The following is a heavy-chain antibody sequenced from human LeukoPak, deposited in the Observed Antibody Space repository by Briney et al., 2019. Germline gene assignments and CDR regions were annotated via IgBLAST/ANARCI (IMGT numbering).Heavy chain of an antibody. CDR1: GFTFSSYA. J-gene: IGHJ4*02. Sequence: HPGGSLRLSCAASGFTFSSYAMSWVRQAPGKGLEWVSAISGSGNYTYYADSVKGRFTISRDNSKNKLFLQIKSLRAEDTAVYFCAKNGRTYWGLHYWGQGTLVTVSS. CDR2: ISGSGNYT. CDR3: AKNGRTYWGLHY. V-gene: IGHV3-23*01. D-gene: IGHD7-27*01.